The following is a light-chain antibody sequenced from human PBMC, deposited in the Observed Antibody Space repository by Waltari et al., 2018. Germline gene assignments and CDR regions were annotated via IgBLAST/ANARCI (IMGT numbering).Light chain of an antibody. CDR1: EAINKW. J-gene: IGKJ1*01. Sequence: DTQLAQFPSTLAASVGARVTITCRAREAINKWLAWAQQKPGKAPKVLIYDSSTLQSGVPSRFSGSGSGTEFTLTIDSLQPDDFATYYCQQYNRFSPFGQGTNVEVK. V-gene: IGKV1-5*01. CDR3: QQYNRFSP. CDR2: DSS.